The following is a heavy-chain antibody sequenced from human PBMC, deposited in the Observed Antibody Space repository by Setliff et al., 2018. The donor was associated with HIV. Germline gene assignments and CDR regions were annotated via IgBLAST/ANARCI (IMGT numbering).Heavy chain of an antibody. CDR3: AKGIKWLAP. CDR2: IYSDDVT. V-gene: IGHV3-53*01. D-gene: IGHD2-15*01. J-gene: IGHJ5*02. Sequence: LRLSCAASGFTFRSYSMNWGRQAPGGGLEWVSVIYSDDVTHYIDSVKGRFTIFRDNSRNILYLQMYSLRTEDTAVYYCAKGIKWLAPWGQGTPVTVSS. CDR1: GFTFRSYS.